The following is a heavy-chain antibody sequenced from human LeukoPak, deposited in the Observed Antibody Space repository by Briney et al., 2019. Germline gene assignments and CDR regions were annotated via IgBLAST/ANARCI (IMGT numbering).Heavy chain of an antibody. CDR3: ARDAGTGPTYLPHYGMDV. CDR2: INPSGGST. V-gene: IGHV1-46*01. Sequence: ASVKVSCKASGYTFTSYYMHWVRQAPGQGLEWMGIINPSGGSTSYAQKFQGRVTMTRDTSTSTVYMELSSLRSEDTAVYYCARDAGTGPTYLPHYGMDVWGQGTTVTVSS. D-gene: IGHD1-7*01. CDR1: GYTFTSYY. J-gene: IGHJ6*02.